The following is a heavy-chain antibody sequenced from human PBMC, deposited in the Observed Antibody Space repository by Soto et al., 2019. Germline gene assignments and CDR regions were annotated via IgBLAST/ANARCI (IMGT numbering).Heavy chain of an antibody. Sequence: PXXTLSLPFTVSGTSISSYYWRWIRQPPGKGLEWIANIHYSGTTNYNPSLASRVTLSVDTSKNQFSLQMNSLRAEDTAVYYCADSWLPTSYWGRGTLVTVSS. CDR3: ADSWLPTSY. CDR1: GTSISSYY. D-gene: IGHD5-12*01. J-gene: IGHJ4*02. V-gene: IGHV4-59*12. CDR2: IHYSGTT.